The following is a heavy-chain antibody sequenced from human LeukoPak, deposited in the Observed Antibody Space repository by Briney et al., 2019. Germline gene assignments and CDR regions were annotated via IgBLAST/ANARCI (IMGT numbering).Heavy chain of an antibody. J-gene: IGHJ3*02. CDR1: GYSISSGYY. V-gene: IGHV4-38-2*02. CDR3: AGEVASDDAFDI. D-gene: IGHD3-10*01. CDR2: INHSGST. Sequence: PSETLSLTCTVSGYSISSGYYWGWIRQPPGKGLEWIGEINHSGSTNYNPSLKSRVTISVDTSKNQFSLKLSSVTAADTAVYYCAGEVASDDAFDIWGQGTMVTVSS.